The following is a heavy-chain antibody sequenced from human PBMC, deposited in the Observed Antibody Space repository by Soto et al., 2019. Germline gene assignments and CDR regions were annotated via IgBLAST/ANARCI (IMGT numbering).Heavy chain of an antibody. J-gene: IGHJ3*02. CDR3: ARAEHSSGWVDAFDI. CDR1: GFTVSSNY. V-gene: IGHV3-53*01. CDR2: IYSGGST. Sequence: PGGSLRLSCAASGFTVSSNYMSWVRQAPGKGLEWVSVIYSGGSTYYADSVKGRFTISRDNSKNTLYLQMNSLRAEDTAMYYCARAEHSSGWVDAFDIWGQGTMVTVSS. D-gene: IGHD6-19*01.